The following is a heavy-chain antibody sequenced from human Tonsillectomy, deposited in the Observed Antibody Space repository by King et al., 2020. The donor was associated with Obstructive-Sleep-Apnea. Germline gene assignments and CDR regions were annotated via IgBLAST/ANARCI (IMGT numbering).Heavy chain of an antibody. V-gene: IGHV3-66*01. CDR2: IYSGGST. CDR1: GFTVSSNY. Sequence: QLVQSGGGLVQPGGSLRLSRAVSGFTVSSNYMSWVRQAPGKGLEWVSVIYSGGSTYYADSVKGRFTISRDNSKNTLYLQMNSLRAEDTAVYYCARDVAVAARGYWGQGTLVTVSS. CDR3: ARDVAVAARGY. J-gene: IGHJ4*02. D-gene: IGHD6-19*01.